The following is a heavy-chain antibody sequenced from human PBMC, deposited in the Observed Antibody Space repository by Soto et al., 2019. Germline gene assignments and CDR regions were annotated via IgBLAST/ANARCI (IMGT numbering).Heavy chain of an antibody. D-gene: IGHD3-3*02. Sequence: EVQLVESGGGLVKPGGSLRLSCAASGFTFTNAWMSWVRQAPGKGLEWVGRIKSVRVGGATDYAAPVNCRFAISQDESIKTLYLQMDSLKTEDTAVYYCTTLGTLAASNYWGQVTLVTVSS. V-gene: IGHV3-15*01. J-gene: IGHJ4*02. CDR1: GFTFTNAW. CDR3: TTLGTLAASNY. CDR2: IKSVRVGGAT.